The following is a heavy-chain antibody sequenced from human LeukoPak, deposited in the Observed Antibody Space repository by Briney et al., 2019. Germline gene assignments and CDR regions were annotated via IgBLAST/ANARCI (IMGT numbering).Heavy chain of an antibody. CDR3: AKDIARFCTDGVCYT. Sequence: GGSLRLSCAASGFTFITYAMSWVRQAPGKGLEWVSGISGSGDDIHYADSVKGRFTISRDNSKNTLYLQMNSLRAEDTAVYYCAKDIARFCTDGVCYTWGQGTLVTVSS. V-gene: IGHV3-23*01. CDR2: ISGSGDDI. J-gene: IGHJ4*02. D-gene: IGHD2-8*01. CDR1: GFTFITYA.